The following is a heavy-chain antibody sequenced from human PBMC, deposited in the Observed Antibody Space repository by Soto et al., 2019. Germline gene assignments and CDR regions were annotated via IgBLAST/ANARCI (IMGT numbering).Heavy chain of an antibody. J-gene: IGHJ4*02. CDR1: GFTFSSYW. CDR3: ARRYSSGWYYFDY. D-gene: IGHD6-19*01. Sequence: GGSLRLSCAASGFTFSSYWMSWVRQAPGKGLEWVANIKQDGSEKYYVDSVKGRFTISRDNAKNSLYLQMNSLRAEDTAVYYCARRYSSGWYYFDYWGQGTLVTVSS. CDR2: IKQDGSEK. V-gene: IGHV3-7*01.